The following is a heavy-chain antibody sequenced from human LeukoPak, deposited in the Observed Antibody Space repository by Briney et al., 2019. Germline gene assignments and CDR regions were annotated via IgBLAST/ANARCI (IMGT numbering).Heavy chain of an antibody. CDR1: GYTFTSYG. D-gene: IGHD2-2*01. J-gene: IGHJ3*02. CDR2: ISAYNGNT. V-gene: IGHV1-18*01. Sequence: ASAKVSCKASGYTFTSYGISWVRQAPGQGLEWMGWISAYNGNTNYAQKLQGRVTMTTDTSTSTAYMELRSLRSDDTAVYYCARDPLVYCSSTSCYPIGDDAFDIWGQGTMVTVSS. CDR3: ARDPLVYCSSTSCYPIGDDAFDI.